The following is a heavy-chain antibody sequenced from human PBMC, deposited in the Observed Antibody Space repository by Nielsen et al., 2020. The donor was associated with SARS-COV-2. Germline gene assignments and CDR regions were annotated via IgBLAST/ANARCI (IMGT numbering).Heavy chain of an antibody. CDR2: ISYEGSKQ. V-gene: IGHV3-30*18. CDR3: AKDRAIFMIYITRGGPDF. J-gene: IGHJ4*02. D-gene: IGHD3/OR15-3a*01. Sequence: WIRQPPGKGLEWVAYISYEGSKQYYADSVQGRFTISRDFSKSTLYLQMNSLRAEDTAMYYCAKDRAIFMIYITRGGPDFWGQGTLVTVS.